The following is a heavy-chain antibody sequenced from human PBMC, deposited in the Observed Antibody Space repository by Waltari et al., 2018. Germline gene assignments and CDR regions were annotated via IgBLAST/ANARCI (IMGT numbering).Heavy chain of an antibody. D-gene: IGHD4-4*01. Sequence: QVQLQESGPGLVKPSETLSLTCAVSGYSISSGYYWGWIRQPPGKGLEWIGSIYHSGSTQSNPSLKSRVTISVDTSKNQFSLKLSSVTAADTAVYYCARLSSEAPPAARNYYFDYWGQGTLVTVSS. CDR1: GYSISSGYY. CDR2: IYHSGST. CDR3: ARLSSEAPPAARNYYFDY. V-gene: IGHV4-38-2*01. J-gene: IGHJ4*02.